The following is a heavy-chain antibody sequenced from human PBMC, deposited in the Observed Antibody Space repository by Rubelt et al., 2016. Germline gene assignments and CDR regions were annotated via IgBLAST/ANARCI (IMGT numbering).Heavy chain of an antibody. Sequence: EVQLVESGGGLVQPGGSLRLSCSASGFTFSNYAMHWVRQAPGKGLEYVSAISSNGGSTYYPDSVKGRFTISRDNSKNTLYLQMSSLRAEDTAVYYCVKVQRTGYYLYYCDYWGQGTLVTVSS. CDR3: VKVQRTGYYLYYCDY. CDR2: ISSNGGST. J-gene: IGHJ4*02. D-gene: IGHD3/OR15-3a*01. CDR1: GFTFSNYA. V-gene: IGHV3-64D*06.